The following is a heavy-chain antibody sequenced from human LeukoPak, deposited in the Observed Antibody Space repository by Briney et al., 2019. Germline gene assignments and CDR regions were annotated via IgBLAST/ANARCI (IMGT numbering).Heavy chain of an antibody. CDR1: GFTFSSYE. Sequence: GGSLRLSCAASGFTFSSYEMSWVRQAPGKGLEWLSYISSSGSTTLYADSVKGRLTISRDNSKNSLFLQMSSLRAEDTALYYCAREADTGGYRFDYWGRGTLLTVSS. D-gene: IGHD6-19*01. V-gene: IGHV3-48*03. J-gene: IGHJ4*02. CDR3: AREADTGGYRFDY. CDR2: ISSSGSTT.